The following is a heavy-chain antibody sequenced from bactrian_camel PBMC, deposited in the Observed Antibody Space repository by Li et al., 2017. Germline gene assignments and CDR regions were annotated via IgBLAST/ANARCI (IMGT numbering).Heavy chain of an antibody. CDR1: GFTFSTYA. CDR2: ISSDDST. V-gene: IGHV3S10*01. CDR3: ALVRTSDGRCRSSWAQGDFGF. Sequence: VQLVESGEGLVQPGGSLRLSCAASGFTFSTYAMSWVRQAPGKEREGVASISSDDSTTYADSVQGRFTISKDNAAKTLYLQMNNLKPEDTAMYYCALVRTSDGRCRSSWAQGDFGFWGQGTQVTVS. D-gene: IGHD3*01. J-gene: IGHJ6*01.